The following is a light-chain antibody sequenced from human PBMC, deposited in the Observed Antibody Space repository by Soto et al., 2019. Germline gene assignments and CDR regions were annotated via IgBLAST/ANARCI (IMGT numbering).Light chain of an antibody. V-gene: IGLV1-44*01. J-gene: IGLJ1*01. CDR1: SSNIGTSS. CDR2: TTN. CDR3: AAWDDSLNGHV. Sequence: QSVLTQPASVSGSPGQRVTISCSGSSSNIGTSSVHWFQQLPGTAPKLLISTTNQRPSGVPERFSGSKSGTSASLAISGLQSEDEADYYCAAWDDSLNGHVFGTGTKVTVL.